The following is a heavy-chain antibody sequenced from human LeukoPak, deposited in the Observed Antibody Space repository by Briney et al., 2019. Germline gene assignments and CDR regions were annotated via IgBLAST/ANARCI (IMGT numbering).Heavy chain of an antibody. J-gene: IGHJ4*02. CDR1: GFTFSSYA. Sequence: PPGGSLRLSCVASGFTFSSYAMSWVRQAPGKGLEWVSAISGSGGSTYYADSVKGRFTISRDNSKSTLYLQMNSLRAEDTAVYYCARSSGYSSSWYGRFDYWGQGTLVTVSS. CDR3: ARSSGYSSSWYGRFDY. V-gene: IGHV3-23*01. D-gene: IGHD6-13*01. CDR2: ISGSGGST.